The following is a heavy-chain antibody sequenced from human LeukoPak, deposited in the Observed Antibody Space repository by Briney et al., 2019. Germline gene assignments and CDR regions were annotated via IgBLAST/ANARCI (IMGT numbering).Heavy chain of an antibody. CDR2: IIPTFGTA. Sequence: SVKVSCKASGGTFSSYAISWVRQAPGQGLEWMGGIIPTFGTANYAQKFQGRVTITADESTSTAYMELSSLRSEDTAVYYCARDSGPGFNFDYWGQGTLVTVSS. D-gene: IGHD1-1*01. CDR1: GGTFSSYA. J-gene: IGHJ4*02. V-gene: IGHV1-69*13. CDR3: ARDSGPGFNFDY.